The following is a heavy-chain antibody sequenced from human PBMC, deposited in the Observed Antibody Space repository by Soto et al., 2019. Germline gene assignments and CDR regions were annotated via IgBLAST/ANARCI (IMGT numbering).Heavy chain of an antibody. V-gene: IGHV1-69*01. CDR1: GGTFSRHA. D-gene: IGHD5-12*01. Sequence: QVQLVQSGAEVRKPGSSVKVSCKASGGTFSRHAISWVRQAPGQGLEWMGGIIPIFGTANHAQKFQGRVTIIADESTSTVYMELSSLRSEDTAVYYCARGRTRPRIVDTYYFDYWGQGTLVTVSS. CDR3: ARGRTRPRIVDTYYFDY. J-gene: IGHJ4*02. CDR2: IIPIFGTA.